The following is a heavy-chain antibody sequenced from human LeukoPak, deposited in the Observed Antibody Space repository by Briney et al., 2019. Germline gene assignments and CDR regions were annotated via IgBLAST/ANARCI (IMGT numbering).Heavy chain of an antibody. CDR2: IYNSGST. CDR1: GFTVSDNY. J-gene: IGHJ4*01. D-gene: IGHD6-13*01. Sequence: LRLSCAASGFTVSDNYTSWVRQAPGKGLEWIGYIYNSGSTYYNPSLRSRVTISVDTSKNQFSLRLSSVTAADTAVYYCAREIGIGANYFDSWGQGTLVTVSS. CDR3: AREIGIGANYFDS. V-gene: IGHV4-31*02.